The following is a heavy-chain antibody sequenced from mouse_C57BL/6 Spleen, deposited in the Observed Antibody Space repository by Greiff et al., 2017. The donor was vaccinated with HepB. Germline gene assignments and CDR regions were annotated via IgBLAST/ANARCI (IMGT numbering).Heavy chain of an antibody. CDR2: IDPSDSYT. V-gene: IGHV1-69*01. CDR3: ARFGTAQVPFAY. CDR1: GYTFTSYW. Sequence: QVQLQQPGAELVMPGASVKLSCKASGYTFTSYWMHWVKQRPGQGLEWIGEIDPSDSYTNYNQKFKGKSTLTVDKSSSTAYMQLSSLTSEDSAVYYCARFGTAQVPFAYWGQGTLVTVSA. J-gene: IGHJ3*01. D-gene: IGHD3-2*02.